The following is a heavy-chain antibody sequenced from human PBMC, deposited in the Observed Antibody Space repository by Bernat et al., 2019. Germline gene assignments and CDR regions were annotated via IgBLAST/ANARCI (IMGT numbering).Heavy chain of an antibody. CDR1: GFTFSSYA. V-gene: IGHV3-23*01. CDR3: AKNNRVGRRDVLLWFGELYY. J-gene: IGHJ4*02. CDR2: ISGSGGST. Sequence: EVQLLESGGGLVQPGGSLRLSCAASGFTFSSYAMSWVRQAPGKGLEWVSAISGSGGSTYYADSVKGRFTISRDNSKNTLYLQMNSLRAEDTAVYYCAKNNRVGRRDVLLWFGELYYWGQGTLVTVSS. D-gene: IGHD3-10*01.